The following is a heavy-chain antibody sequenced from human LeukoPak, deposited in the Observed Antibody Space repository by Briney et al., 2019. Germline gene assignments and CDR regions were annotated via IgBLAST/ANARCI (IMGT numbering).Heavy chain of an antibody. CDR2: IYYSGSA. D-gene: IGHD1-26*01. CDR1: GGSISSYY. V-gene: IGHV4-59*08. CDR3: ARLNVGATTSFDY. J-gene: IGHJ4*02. Sequence: SETLSLTCTVSGGSISSYYWSWIRQPPGKGLEWIGYIYYSGSANYNPSLKSRVTISVDTSKNQFSLKLSSVTAADTAVYYCARLNVGATTSFDYWGQGTLVTVSS.